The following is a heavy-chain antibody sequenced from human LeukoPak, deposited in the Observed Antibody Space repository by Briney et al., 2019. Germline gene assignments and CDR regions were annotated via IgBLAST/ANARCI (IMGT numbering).Heavy chain of an antibody. Sequence: GASVKVSCKASGYTFTSYDINWVRQATGQGLEWMGWMNPNSGNTNYAQKFQGRVTMTTDTSTSTAYMELRSLRSDDTAVYYCARIKRELLGPFDYWGQGTLVTVSS. CDR2: MNPNSGNT. CDR3: ARIKRELLGPFDY. J-gene: IGHJ4*02. D-gene: IGHD1-26*01. V-gene: IGHV1-8*02. CDR1: GYTFTSYD.